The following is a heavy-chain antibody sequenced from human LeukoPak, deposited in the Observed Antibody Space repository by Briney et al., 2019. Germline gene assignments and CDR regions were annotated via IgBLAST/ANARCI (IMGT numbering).Heavy chain of an antibody. CDR3: ARDLRYSSSWYKTYLFDY. CDR2: ISSSSSYI. V-gene: IGHV3-21*01. D-gene: IGHD6-13*01. Sequence: GGSQRLSCAASGFTFSSYSMNWVRQAPGKGLEWVSSISSSSSYIYYADSVKGRFTISRDNAKNSLYLQMNSLRAEDTAVYYCARDLRYSSSWYKTYLFDYWGQGTLVTVSS. J-gene: IGHJ4*02. CDR1: GFTFSSYS.